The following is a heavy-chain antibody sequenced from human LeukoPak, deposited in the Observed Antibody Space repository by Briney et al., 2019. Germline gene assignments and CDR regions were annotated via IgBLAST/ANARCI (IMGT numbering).Heavy chain of an antibody. J-gene: IGHJ4*02. CDR2: IIPIFGTA. Sequence: SVKVSCKASGGTFSSYAISWVRQAPGQGLEWMGGIIPIFGTANYAQKFQGRVTITADESTSTAYMELSSLRSEDTAVYYCASLCGGDCYGGGLEDYWGQGTLVTASS. CDR3: ASLCGGDCYGGGLEDY. V-gene: IGHV1-69*13. CDR1: GGTFSSYA. D-gene: IGHD2-21*01.